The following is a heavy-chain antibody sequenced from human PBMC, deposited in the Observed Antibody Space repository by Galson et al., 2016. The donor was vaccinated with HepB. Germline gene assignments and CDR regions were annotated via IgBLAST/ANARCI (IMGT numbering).Heavy chain of an antibody. CDR3: ARGPRLLRAFGDLVSYFDY. J-gene: IGHJ4*02. D-gene: IGHD3-10*01. CDR2: ISHTGNT. V-gene: IGHV4-30-2*01. Sequence: TLSLTCSVSGDSISSGDYCWTWIRQPPGKDVEWIGHISHTGNTYYSPSLKSRVIMSMDRSRNQFSLHLTSVIGADTAVYYCARGPRLLRAFGDLVSYFDYWGRGVLVAVSS. CDR1: GDSISSGDYC.